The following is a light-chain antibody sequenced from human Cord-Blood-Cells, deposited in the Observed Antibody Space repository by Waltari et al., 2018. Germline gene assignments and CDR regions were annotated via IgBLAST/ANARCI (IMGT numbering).Light chain of an antibody. V-gene: IGLV1-40*01. Sequence: QSVLTPPPSVSGAPGQRVTISCTGSSSHLGAGSDVPLYQQLPGTAPKLLIYGNSNRPSGVPDRFSGSKSGTSASLAITGLQAEDEADYYCQSYDSSLSAVVFGGGTKLTVL. J-gene: IGLJ2*01. CDR2: GNS. CDR3: QSYDSSLSAVV. CDR1: SSHLGAGSD.